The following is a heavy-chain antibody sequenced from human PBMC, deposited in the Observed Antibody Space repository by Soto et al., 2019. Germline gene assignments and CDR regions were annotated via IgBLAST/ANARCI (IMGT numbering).Heavy chain of an antibody. V-gene: IGHV3-23*01. D-gene: IGHD2-15*01. Sequence: EVQRLESGGGLVQPGGSLRLYCAACGFTFSSYAMSWVRQAPGKGLEWVSAISGSGGSTYYADSVKGRYTISRDTSKNTLYLQMNSMSGEDTAVYYCAKWDIVGVVAAQVSDYWGQGTLVTVSS. CDR3: AKWDIVGVVAAQVSDY. CDR1: GFTFSSYA. J-gene: IGHJ4*02. CDR2: ISGSGGST.